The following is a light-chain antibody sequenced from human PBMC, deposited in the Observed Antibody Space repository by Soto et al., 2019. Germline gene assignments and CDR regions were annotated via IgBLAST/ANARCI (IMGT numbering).Light chain of an antibody. Sequence: LTQPRSVSGSPGQSVTISCTGTSSDVGAYNYVSWYQQHPGKAPKLVIYDVNRRPSGVPDRFSGSKSGNTASLTISGLQAEDEADYYCCSYAGSYTYVFGTGTKVTVL. CDR1: SSDVGAYNY. V-gene: IGLV2-11*01. J-gene: IGLJ1*01. CDR3: CSYAGSYTYV. CDR2: DVN.